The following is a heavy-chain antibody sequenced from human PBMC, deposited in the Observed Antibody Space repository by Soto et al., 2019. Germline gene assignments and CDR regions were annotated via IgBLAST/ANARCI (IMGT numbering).Heavy chain of an antibody. CDR1: GFSLTTRGVG. V-gene: IGHV2-5*02. J-gene: IGHJ5*02. Sequence: QITLKESGPTLVKPTQTLTLTCTFSGFSLTTRGVGVGWIRQPPGKALECLALIYWDDDKRYSPSLQSRLSVTNDTAKNQVVLKMSNVDPVDTATYYCAHSPNFYQYDWFDPWGQGTLVSVSS. D-gene: IGHD3-3*01. CDR2: IYWDDDK. CDR3: AHSPNFYQYDWFDP.